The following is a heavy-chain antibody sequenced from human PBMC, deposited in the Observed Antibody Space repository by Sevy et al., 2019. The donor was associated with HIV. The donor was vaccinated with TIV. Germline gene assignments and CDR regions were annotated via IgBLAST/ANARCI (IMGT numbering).Heavy chain of an antibody. CDR3: ARVDANYDKGFDP. J-gene: IGHJ5*02. D-gene: IGHD3-22*01. CDR2: ISSSGTTI. Sequence: GSLRLSCEASGFTLSSYEMNWVRQAPGKGLEWVSYISSSGTTIKYADSVKGRFTISRDNAKNSLYMQMNSLRAEDTAVYYCARVDANYDKGFDPWGQGTLVTVSS. CDR1: GFTLSSYE. V-gene: IGHV3-48*03.